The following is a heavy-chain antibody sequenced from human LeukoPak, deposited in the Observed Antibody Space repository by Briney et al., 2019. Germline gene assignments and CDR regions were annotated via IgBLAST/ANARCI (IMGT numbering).Heavy chain of an antibody. CDR1: GFSLSSCA. D-gene: IGHD2-2*01. CDR2: VSEDGNSR. J-gene: IGHJ5*02. V-gene: IGHV3-23*01. Sequence: GGSLRPSRAASGFSLSSCAMSWVRQPPGKGRRWVSGVSEDGNSRYSADCLKGRFTISRDNSANTVYLQMNNLADEDRAVYYCVKEGEGRSYAPKTGPPTWGQGTLVTVSS. CDR3: VKEGEGRSYAPKTGPPT.